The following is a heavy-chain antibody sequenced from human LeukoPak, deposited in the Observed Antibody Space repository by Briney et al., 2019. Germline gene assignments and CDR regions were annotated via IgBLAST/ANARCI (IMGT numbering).Heavy chain of an antibody. CDR3: ARGGYSGFYYRFS. CDR2: ISKEGDNA. CDR1: GFTFSDYW. D-gene: IGHD3-22*01. V-gene: IGHV3-74*01. J-gene: IGHJ4*02. Sequence: PGGSLRLSCAASGFTFSDYWMHWVRQVPGKGLVWLSRISKEGDNAVYADSAKGRFTMSRDNAKKTVYLQLTTLRPEDTAVYYCARGGYSGFYYRFSWGQGTLVTVSS.